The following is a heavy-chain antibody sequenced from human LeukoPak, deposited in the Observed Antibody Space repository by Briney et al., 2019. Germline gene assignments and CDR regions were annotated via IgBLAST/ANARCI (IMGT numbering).Heavy chain of an antibody. D-gene: IGHD5-18*01. Sequence: TGGSLRLSCAASGFTFSSYAMSWVRQAPGKGLEWVANINQDGSEKYYVDSVRGRFTISRDNAKNSLYLQMNSLRAEDTAMYYCARDKGSYGYFDYWGQGTLVTVSS. CDR1: GFTFSSYA. CDR2: INQDGSEK. J-gene: IGHJ4*02. V-gene: IGHV3-7*03. CDR3: ARDKGSYGYFDY.